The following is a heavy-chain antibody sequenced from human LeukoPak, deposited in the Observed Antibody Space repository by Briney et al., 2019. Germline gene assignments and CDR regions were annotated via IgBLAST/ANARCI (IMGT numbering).Heavy chain of an antibody. CDR1: GGSISSYY. V-gene: IGHV4-59*01. CDR2: IYYSGST. D-gene: IGHD6-19*01. J-gene: IGHJ3*02. CDR3: ARVAIAVAGTGAFDI. Sequence: SETLSLTCTVSGGSISSYYWSWIRQPPGKGLEWIGYIYYSGSTNNNPSLKSRVTISVDTSKNQFSLKLSSVTAADTAVYYCARVAIAVAGTGAFDIWGQGTMVTVSS.